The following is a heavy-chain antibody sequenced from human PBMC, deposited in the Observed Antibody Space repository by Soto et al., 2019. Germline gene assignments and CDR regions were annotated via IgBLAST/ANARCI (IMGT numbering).Heavy chain of an antibody. CDR1: GCTFSSYA. D-gene: IGHD2-8*01. Sequence: GGSLRLSCAASGCTFSSYAMSWVRQAPGKGLEWVSAISGSGGSTYYADSVKGRFTISRDNSKNTLYLQMNSLRAEDTAVYYCAKADIVLMVYAIRVGYFDYWGQGTLVTVSS. J-gene: IGHJ4*02. CDR2: ISGSGGST. V-gene: IGHV3-23*01. CDR3: AKADIVLMVYAIRVGYFDY.